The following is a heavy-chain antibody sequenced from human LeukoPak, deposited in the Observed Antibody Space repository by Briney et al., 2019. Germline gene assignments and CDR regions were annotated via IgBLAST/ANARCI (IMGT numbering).Heavy chain of an antibody. CDR2: IWYDGSNK. V-gene: IGHV3-30*02. D-gene: IGHD4-11*01. CDR1: GFTFSSYG. CDR3: AKGPLTVTYQFDY. Sequence: PGGSLRLSCAASGFTFSSYGMHWVRQAPGKGLEWVAVIWYDGSNKYYADSVKGRFTISRDNSKNTLYLQMNSLRAEDTAVYYCAKGPLTVTYQFDYWGQGTLVTVSS. J-gene: IGHJ4*02.